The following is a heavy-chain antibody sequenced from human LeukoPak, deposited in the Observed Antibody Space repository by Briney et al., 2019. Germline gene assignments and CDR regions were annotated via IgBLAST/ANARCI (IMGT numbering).Heavy chain of an antibody. J-gene: IGHJ5*02. V-gene: IGHV1-8*01. CDR3: ARYQIIAGTGGSNWFDP. CDR2: MNPNIGKT. CDR1: GYTFTSYD. D-gene: IGHD6-13*01. Sequence: ASVKVSCKASGYTFTSYDINWVRQAAGQGLEWMGWMNPNIGKTGYAQKFQGRVTMTRNTSISTAYMELSSLRSEDTAVYYCARYQIIAGTGGSNWFDPWGQGTLVTVSS.